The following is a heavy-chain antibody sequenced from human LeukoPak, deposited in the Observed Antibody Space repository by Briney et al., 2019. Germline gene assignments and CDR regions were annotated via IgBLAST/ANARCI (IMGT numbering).Heavy chain of an antibody. CDR3: AGDDVLLYFGESWTLDY. J-gene: IGHJ4*02. V-gene: IGHV1-18*01. CDR2: ISAYNDNT. Sequence: ASVKVSCKASGYTFTSYGISWVQQAPGQGLEWMGWISAYNDNTNYVQKLQGRVTMTTDTSTSTAYMELRSLRYDDTAVYYCAGDDVLLYFGESWTLDYWGQGTLVTVSS. CDR1: GYTFTSYG. D-gene: IGHD3-10*01.